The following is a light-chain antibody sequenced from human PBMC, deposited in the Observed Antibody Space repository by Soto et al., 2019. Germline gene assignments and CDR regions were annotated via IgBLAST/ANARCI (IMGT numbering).Light chain of an antibody. Sequence: QLVLTQSPSASASLGASVKLTCTLSSGHSSYAIAWHQQQPEKGPRYLMKLNSDGSHSKGDGIPDRFSGSSSGAERYLTISSLQSEDEADYYCQTWGTAPYVFGTGTKLTVL. CDR3: QTWGTAPYV. CDR1: SGHSSYA. V-gene: IGLV4-69*01. CDR2: LNSDGSH. J-gene: IGLJ1*01.